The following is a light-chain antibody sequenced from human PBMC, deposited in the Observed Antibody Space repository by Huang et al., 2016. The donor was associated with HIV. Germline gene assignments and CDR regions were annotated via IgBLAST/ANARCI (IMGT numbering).Light chain of an antibody. CDR3: QQYRDWPPYT. CDR1: QSVGSD. J-gene: IGKJ2*01. Sequence: EIVLTQSPATLSVSPGERATLSCRASQSVGSDLARYQHRPGQAPRLLIYSASTRATGIPARFSGSGYGTDFILTVSSLQSEDFALYYCQQYRDWPPYTFGQGTKLEIK. CDR2: SAS. V-gene: IGKV3-15*01.